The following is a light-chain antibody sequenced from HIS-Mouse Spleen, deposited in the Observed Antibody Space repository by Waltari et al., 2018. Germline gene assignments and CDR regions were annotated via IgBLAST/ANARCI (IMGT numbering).Light chain of an antibody. CDR3: SSYAGSNNFGV. J-gene: IGLJ1*01. CDR1: SLYVGCSNH. CDR2: DVS. Sequence: QSALTQPPSASGSPGQSVTISCTGTSLYVGCSNHVSWYQQPPGNAPQLMIYDVSKRPSGVPDRFSGSKSGNTASLTVSGLQAEDEADYYCSSYAGSNNFGVFGTGTKVTVL. V-gene: IGLV2-8*01.